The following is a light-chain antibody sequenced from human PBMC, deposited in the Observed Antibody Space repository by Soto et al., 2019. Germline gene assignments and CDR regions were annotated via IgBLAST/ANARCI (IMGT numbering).Light chain of an antibody. CDR1: SSDVGGYNY. Sequence: QSALTQPASVSGSPGQSITISCTGTSSDVGGYNYVSWYQQNPGKAPKLMIYDVSNRPSGVSNCFSGSKSGNTASLTISGLQAEDEAYYYCSSYTSSSTLVFGGGTKVTVL. CDR3: SSYTSSSTLV. V-gene: IGLV2-14*01. J-gene: IGLJ3*02. CDR2: DVS.